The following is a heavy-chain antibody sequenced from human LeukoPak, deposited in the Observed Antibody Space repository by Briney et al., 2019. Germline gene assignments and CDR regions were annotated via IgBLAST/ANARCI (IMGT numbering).Heavy chain of an antibody. CDR2: IIPILGIA. CDR1: GGTFSSYA. D-gene: IGHD5-24*01. J-gene: IGHJ4*02. Sequence: SVKVSCKASGGTFSSYAISWVRQAPGQGLEWMGRIIPILGIANYAQKFQGRVTITADKSTSTAYMELSSLRSEDTAVYYCARRIKMATIERGFDYWGQGTLVTVSS. CDR3: ARRIKMATIERGFDY. V-gene: IGHV1-69*04.